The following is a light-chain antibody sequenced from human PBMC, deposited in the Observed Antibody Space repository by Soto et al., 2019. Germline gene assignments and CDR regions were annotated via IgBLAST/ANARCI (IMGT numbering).Light chain of an antibody. CDR2: DVN. CDR3: SAHGGTNPYV. J-gene: IGLJ1*01. CDR1: ASDIGGYTF. Sequence: QSALTQPPSASGSPGQSVAISCTGTASDIGGYTFVSWYQQHPGKAPKLLIYDVNKRPSGVPDRFSGSKSGNTASLTVSGLQAGDEAYYYCSAHGGTNPYVFGTGTKLTVL. V-gene: IGLV2-8*01.